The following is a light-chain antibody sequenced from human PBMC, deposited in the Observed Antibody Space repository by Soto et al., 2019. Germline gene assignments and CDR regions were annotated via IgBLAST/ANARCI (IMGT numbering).Light chain of an antibody. CDR3: AAWDGSLNGGV. CDR2: SNE. V-gene: IGLV1-44*01. J-gene: IGLJ3*02. CDR1: SSSIGSNT. Sequence: QSVLTQAPSASGTPGQRVTISCSGSSSSIGSNTVSWYQQFPGTAPKLLIYSNEQRPSGVPDRFSGSKSGTSASLAIGGLQSEDEADYYCAAWDGSLNGGVFGGGTKLTVL.